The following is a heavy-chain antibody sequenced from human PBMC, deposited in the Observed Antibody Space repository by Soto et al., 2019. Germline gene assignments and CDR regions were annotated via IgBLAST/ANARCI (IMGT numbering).Heavy chain of an antibody. Sequence: SETLSLTCTVSGGSISSYHLIWSRQPPGKGLEWIGYIFYSGDTNYSPSLKSRVTISVDTSKNQFSLKLNSVTTADTAVYYCERLSNYGSGWSTLDYWGRGTLVPVSS. CDR1: GGSISSYH. CDR3: ERLSNYGSGWSTLDY. CDR2: IFYSGDT. D-gene: IGHD6-19*01. V-gene: IGHV4-59*01. J-gene: IGHJ4*02.